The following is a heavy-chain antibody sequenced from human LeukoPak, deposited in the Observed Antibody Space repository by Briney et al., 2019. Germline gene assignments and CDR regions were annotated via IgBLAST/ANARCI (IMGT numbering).Heavy chain of an antibody. CDR2: IYYSGST. J-gene: IGHJ6*02. D-gene: IGHD6-13*01. V-gene: IGHV4-31*03. CDR3: ARGSSSHYYYYYGMDV. CDR1: GGSISSGGYY. Sequence: SETLSLTCTVSGGSISSGGYYWSWIRQHPGKSLEWIGYIYYSGSTYYNPSLKSRVTISVDTSKNQFSLKLSSVTAADTAVYYCARGSSSHYYYYYGMDVWGQGTTVTVSS.